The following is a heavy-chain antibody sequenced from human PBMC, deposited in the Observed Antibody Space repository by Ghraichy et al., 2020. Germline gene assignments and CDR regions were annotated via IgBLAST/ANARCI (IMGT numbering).Heavy chain of an antibody. V-gene: IGHV4-31*03. Sequence: SETLSLTCTVSGGSIYSGGYYWSWIRQHPGKGLEWIGYIYYSGSTYYNPSLKSRVTISVDTSKNQFSLKLSSVTAADTAVYYCAGDGAITIPIWGQGTMVTVSS. CDR1: GGSIYSGGYY. D-gene: IGHD3-10*01. J-gene: IGHJ3*02. CDR2: IYYSGST. CDR3: AGDGAITIPI.